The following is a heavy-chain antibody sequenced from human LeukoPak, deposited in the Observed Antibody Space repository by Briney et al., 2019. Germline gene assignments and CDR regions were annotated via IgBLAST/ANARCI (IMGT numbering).Heavy chain of an antibody. J-gene: IGHJ4*02. Sequence: SETLSLTCTVSGGSISSGSYYWGWIRQPPGKGLEWIGSIYYSGSTYYNPSLKSRVTISVDTSKNQFSLKLSSVTAADTAVYYCARTGGSSWLFDYWGQGTPVTVSS. CDR3: ARTGGSSWLFDY. CDR2: IYYSGST. V-gene: IGHV4-39*01. CDR1: GGSISSGSYY. D-gene: IGHD6-13*01.